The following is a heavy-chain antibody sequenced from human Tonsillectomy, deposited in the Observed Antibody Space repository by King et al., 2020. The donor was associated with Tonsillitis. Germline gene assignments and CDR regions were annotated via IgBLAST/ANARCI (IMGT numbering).Heavy chain of an antibody. CDR2: INPNSGDT. D-gene: IGHD6-13*01. J-gene: IGHJ3*02. V-gene: IGHV1-2*02. Sequence: VQLVQSGAEVKKPGASVKVSCKASGYTFTRYYMHWVRQAPGQGLEWMGWINPNSGDTNYAQKFQGSVTMTRDTSISTAYMELSRLRSDATAVYYCARDGAADAFDIWGQGTMVTVSS. CDR3: ARDGAADAFDI. CDR1: GYTFTRYY.